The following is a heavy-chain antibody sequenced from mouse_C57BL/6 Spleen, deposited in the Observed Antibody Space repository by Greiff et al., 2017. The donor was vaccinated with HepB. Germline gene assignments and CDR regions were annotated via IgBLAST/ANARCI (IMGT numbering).Heavy chain of an antibody. CDR1: GYTFTSYW. V-gene: IGHV1-59*01. CDR3: ARPRLDY. CDR2: IDPSDSYT. J-gene: IGHJ4*01. Sequence: VQLQQPGAELVRPGPSVKLSCKASGYTFTSYWMHWVKQRPGQGLEWIGVIDPSDSYTNYNQKFKGKATLTVDTSSSTAYMQLSSLTSEDSAVYYCARPRLDYWGQGTSVTVSS.